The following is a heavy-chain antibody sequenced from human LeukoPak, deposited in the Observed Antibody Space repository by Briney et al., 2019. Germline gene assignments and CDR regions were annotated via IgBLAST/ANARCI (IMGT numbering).Heavy chain of an antibody. D-gene: IGHD5-12*01. Sequence: ASVKVSCKASGYTFTSYGISWVRQAPGQRRECMGWISAYNGNTNYAQKLQGRVTMTTGTSTSTAYMELRSLRSDDTAVYYCARGYSGYADAFDIWGQGTMVTVSS. CDR1: GYTFTSYG. V-gene: IGHV1-18*01. CDR2: ISAYNGNT. J-gene: IGHJ3*02. CDR3: ARGYSGYADAFDI.